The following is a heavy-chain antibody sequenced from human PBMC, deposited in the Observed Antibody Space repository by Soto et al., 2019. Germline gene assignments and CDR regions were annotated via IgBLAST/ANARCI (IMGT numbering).Heavy chain of an antibody. D-gene: IGHD2-2*01. J-gene: IGHJ4*02. V-gene: IGHV2-5*02. Sequence: QITLNESGPTLVKPTQTLTLTCTFSGSSLSTRDVGVGWIRQPPGEALEWLGVVYWDDDKTYSPSLKSRLTITKDTSKNQVVLRMTKMDPVDTATYYCAHCRGGVASFWGQGTLVTVSS. CDR3: AHCRGGVASF. CDR2: VYWDDDK. CDR1: GSSLSTRDVG.